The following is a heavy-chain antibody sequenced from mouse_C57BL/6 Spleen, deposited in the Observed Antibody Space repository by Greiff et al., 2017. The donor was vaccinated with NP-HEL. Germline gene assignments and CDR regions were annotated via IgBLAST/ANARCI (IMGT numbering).Heavy chain of an antibody. D-gene: IGHD1-1*01. J-gene: IGHJ2*01. CDR2: IDPENGDT. Sequence: EVQLQQSGAELVRPGASVKLSCTASGFNIKDDYMHWVKQRPEQGLEWIGWIDPENGDTEYASKFQGKATITADTSSNTAYLQLSSLTSEDTAVYYCTGGYYGSWGQGTTLTVSS. V-gene: IGHV14-4*01. CDR3: TGGYYGS. CDR1: GFNIKDDY.